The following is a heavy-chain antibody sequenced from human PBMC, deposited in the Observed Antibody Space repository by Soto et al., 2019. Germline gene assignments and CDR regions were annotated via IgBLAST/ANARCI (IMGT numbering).Heavy chain of an antibody. CDR2: ILPVLGNT. CDR1: GGTFGRYT. Sequence: QVQLVQSGPQVKKPGSSVKVSCTASGGTFGRYTIPWVRQAPGQGLEWMGGILPVLGNTNVAQRFQDRLTFTADEATSRDYLDLSSLRPEDTAVYYGARGSVVLTGTNALFAHWGQGILVTVSS. J-gene: IGHJ4*02. CDR3: ARGSVVLTGTNALFAH. V-gene: IGHV1-69*16. D-gene: IGHD3-9*01.